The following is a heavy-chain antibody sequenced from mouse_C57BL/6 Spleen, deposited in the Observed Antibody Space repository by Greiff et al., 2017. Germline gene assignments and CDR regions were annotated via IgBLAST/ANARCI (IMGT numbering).Heavy chain of an antibody. J-gene: IGHJ3*01. V-gene: IGHV3-6*01. CDR1: GYSIPSGYY. CDR2: ISYDGSN. CDR3: ARDLFAY. Sequence: EVKLGESGPGLVKPSQSLSLTCPFTGYSIPSGYYWNWIRQFPGNKLEWMAYISYDGSNNYNPSLKNRIPITRDTSKNQFFLKLNSVTTEDTATYYCARDLFAYWGQGTLVTVSA.